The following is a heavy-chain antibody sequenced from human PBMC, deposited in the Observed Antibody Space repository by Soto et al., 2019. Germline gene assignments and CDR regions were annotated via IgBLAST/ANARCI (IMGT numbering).Heavy chain of an antibody. CDR3: VREGPYDQSCIYRYNYRGLDV. Sequence: GGSLRLSCVDSGFSFSSYWMHWVRQVPGKGLVWVSRINADGSGTAYADSVRGRFTISRDNAKSTLYLQMNSLRAEDTAVYYCVREGPYDQSCIYRYNYRGLDVRGQGTTGTVSS. V-gene: IGHV3-74*01. CDR1: GFSFSSYW. CDR2: INADGSGT. D-gene: IGHD3-3*01. J-gene: IGHJ6*02.